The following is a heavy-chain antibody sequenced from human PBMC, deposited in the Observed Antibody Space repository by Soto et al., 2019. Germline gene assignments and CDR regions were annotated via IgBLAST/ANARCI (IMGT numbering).Heavy chain of an antibody. CDR2: INHSGST. CDR3: ARRQVVAATDYYMDV. V-gene: IGHV4-34*01. CDR1: GGSFSGYY. J-gene: IGHJ6*03. D-gene: IGHD2-15*01. Sequence: SETLSLTCAVYGGSFSGYYWSWIRQPPGKGLEWIGEINHSGSTNYNPSPKSRVTISVDTSKNQFSLKLSSVTAADTAVYYCARRQVVAATDYYMDVWGKGTTVTVSS.